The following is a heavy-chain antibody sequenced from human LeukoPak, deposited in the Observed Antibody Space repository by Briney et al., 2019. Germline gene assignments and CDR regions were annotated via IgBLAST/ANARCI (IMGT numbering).Heavy chain of an antibody. CDR3: ARTDLFYYDSSLFSPGNEYFQL. D-gene: IGHD3-22*01. CDR2: INPTNGAT. Sequence: ASVKVSCKASGYTFTGYYMHWVRQAPGQGLEWMGWINPTNGATNYAQKFQGRVTMTRDTSISTAYMELTRLRSDDTALYHCARTDLFYYDSSLFSPGNEYFQLWGQGTLVTVSS. CDR1: GYTFTGYY. J-gene: IGHJ1*01. V-gene: IGHV1-2*02.